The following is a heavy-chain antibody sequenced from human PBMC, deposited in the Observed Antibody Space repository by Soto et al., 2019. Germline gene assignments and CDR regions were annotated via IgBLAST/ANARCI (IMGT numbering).Heavy chain of an antibody. V-gene: IGHV4-31*03. CDR1: GGSISSGGYY. D-gene: IGHD6-13*01. CDR2: IYYSGST. J-gene: IGHJ5*02. CDR3: ARAKKGIAAAENWFDP. Sequence: SETLSLTCTVSGGSISSGGYYWSWIRQHPGKGLEWIGYIYYSGSTYYNPSLKSRVTISVDTSKNQFSLKQSSVTAADTAVYYCARAKKGIAAAENWFDPWGQGTLVTVSS.